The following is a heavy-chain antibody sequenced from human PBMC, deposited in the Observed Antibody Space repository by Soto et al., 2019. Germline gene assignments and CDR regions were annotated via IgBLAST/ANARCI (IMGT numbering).Heavy chain of an antibody. CDR1: GGSVSSGSYY. J-gene: IGHJ5*02. V-gene: IGHV4-61*01. CDR2: IYYNGST. CDR3: ARDVGYCSGGSCSPGGNWFDP. Sequence: PSETLSLTCTVSGGSVSSGSYYWSWIRQPPGKGLEWIGYIYYNGSTNYNPSLKSRVTISVDTSKNQFSLKLSSVTAADTAVYYCARDVGYCSGGSCSPGGNWFDPWGQGTLVTVSS. D-gene: IGHD2-15*01.